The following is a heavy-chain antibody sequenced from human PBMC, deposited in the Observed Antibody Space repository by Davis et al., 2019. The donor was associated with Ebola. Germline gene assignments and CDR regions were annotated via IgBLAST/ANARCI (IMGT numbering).Heavy chain of an antibody. V-gene: IGHV5-10-1*01. CDR1: GYSFTNYW. CDR2: IDPTDSYT. D-gene: IGHD3-3*01. J-gene: IGHJ3*02. CDR3: ARDGGATKGAFDI. Sequence: GESLKISCKASGYSFTNYWISWVRQMPGKGLEWMGRIDPTDSYTTYSPSFQGHVTISADKSISTAYVQWSSLKASDTAMYYCARDGGATKGAFDIWGQGTMVTVSS.